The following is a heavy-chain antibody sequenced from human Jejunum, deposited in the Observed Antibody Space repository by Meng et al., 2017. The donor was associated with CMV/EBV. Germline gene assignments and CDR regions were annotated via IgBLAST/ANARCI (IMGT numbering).Heavy chain of an antibody. CDR2: IKQDGSET. J-gene: IGHJ4*02. D-gene: IGHD3-10*01. Sequence: IHLMESGGGLVKPGVSLRLSCAASGIIFGTYDMSWVRQAPGKGLEWVANIKQDGSETYYVDSVKGRFTISRDNGKNSLYLQMNNLRAEDTGVYYCARGFAIDSWGQGTLVTVSS. CDR1: GIIFGTYD. V-gene: IGHV3-7*04. CDR3: ARGFAIDS.